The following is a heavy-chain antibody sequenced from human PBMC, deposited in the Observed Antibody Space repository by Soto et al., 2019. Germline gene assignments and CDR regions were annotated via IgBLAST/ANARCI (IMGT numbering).Heavy chain of an antibody. CDR2: ISYDVSNK. J-gene: IGHJ6*02. CDR1: GLTFSSYG. Sequence: XESLSLTCAASGLTFSSYGMHWVRQAPGKGLEWGAVISYDVSNKYYADSVKGRFTISRDNSKNTLYLQMDSLRAEDTAVYYCAKDRYEFWIGSGGMDVWGQGTTVTVS. D-gene: IGHD3-3*01. CDR3: AKDRYEFWIGSGGMDV. V-gene: IGHV3-30*18.